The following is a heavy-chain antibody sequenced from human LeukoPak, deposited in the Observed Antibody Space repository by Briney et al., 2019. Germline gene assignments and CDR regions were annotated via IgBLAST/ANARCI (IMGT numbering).Heavy chain of an antibody. D-gene: IGHD5-24*01. V-gene: IGHV5-51*01. CDR2: IYPGDSDT. CDR1: GYSFTNYW. Sequence: THGESLKISCKGSGYSFTNYWIGWVRQMPGKALESMGIIYPGDSDTRYSPSFQGQVTISADKSISTAYLQWSSLKASDTAMYYCARLSDGYNSDYMDVWGKGTTVTVSS. J-gene: IGHJ6*03. CDR3: ARLSDGYNSDYMDV.